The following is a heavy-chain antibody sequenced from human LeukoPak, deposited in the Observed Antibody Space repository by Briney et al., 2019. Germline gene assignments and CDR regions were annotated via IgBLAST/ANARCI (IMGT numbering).Heavy chain of an antibody. D-gene: IGHD6-6*01. V-gene: IGHV3-30-3*01. Sequence: PGGSLRLSCAASGFTFSSYAIHWVRQAPGKGLGWVAVISYDGSNKYYAEYVKGRFTISRDNSKNTLYLQMNSLRAEDTAVYYCARDAFSSSSSSFPLDYWGQGTQVTVSS. J-gene: IGHJ4*02. CDR1: GFTFSSYA. CDR3: ARDAFSSSSSSFPLDY. CDR2: ISYDGSNK.